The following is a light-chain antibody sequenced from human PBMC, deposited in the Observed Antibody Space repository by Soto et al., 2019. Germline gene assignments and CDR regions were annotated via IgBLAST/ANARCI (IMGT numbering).Light chain of an antibody. CDR3: QEYDGAPPIT. CDR2: DAS. V-gene: IGKV3-20*01. Sequence: EIVLTQSPDTLSLSPGERATVSCWASQSVRSDRLAWYQQNRGQAPTLLIFDASSRPSGTPESFSGSGSGPDFTLTISRLQPEDFAVYYCQEYDGAPPITFGLGTRLQI. J-gene: IGKJ5*01. CDR1: QSVRSDR.